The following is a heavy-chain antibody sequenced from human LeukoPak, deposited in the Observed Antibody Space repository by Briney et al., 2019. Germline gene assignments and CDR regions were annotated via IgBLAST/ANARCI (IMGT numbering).Heavy chain of an antibody. V-gene: IGHV3-30*18. CDR1: GFTFNNYG. D-gene: IGHD2-2*01. Sequence: HPGKSLRLSCAASGFTFNNYGMHWVRQAPGKGLEWVAVISYDGRNKHYPDSVKGRFTISRDISTDTLWLQVDSLRTEDTAVYYCAKGPLRGTAAAIDYWGQGTLVTVSS. J-gene: IGHJ4*02. CDR3: AKGPLRGTAAAIDY. CDR2: ISYDGRNK.